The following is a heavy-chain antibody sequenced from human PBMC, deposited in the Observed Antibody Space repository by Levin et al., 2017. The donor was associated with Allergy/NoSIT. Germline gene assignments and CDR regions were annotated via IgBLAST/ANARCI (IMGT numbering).Heavy chain of an antibody. CDR2: INHSGST. CDR3: ARGGLVPYGSGGSCYSAEYNWFDP. CDR1: GGSFSGYY. V-gene: IGHV4-34*01. D-gene: IGHD2-15*01. Sequence: SETLSLTCAVYGGSFSGYYWNWIRQPPGKGLEWIGEINHSGSTNYNPSLKSRVTISVDTSKNQFSLKLSSVTAADTAVFYCARGGLVPYGSGGSCYSAEYNWFDPWGQGTLVTVSS. J-gene: IGHJ5*02.